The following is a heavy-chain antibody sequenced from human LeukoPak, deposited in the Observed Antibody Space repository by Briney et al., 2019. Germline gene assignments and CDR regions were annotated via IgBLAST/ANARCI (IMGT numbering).Heavy chain of an antibody. CDR1: TDSFNDYY. CDR2: IYYNGNS. D-gene: IGHD5-24*01. Sequence: PSETLSLRCSVFTDSFNDYYWNWVRQPPGKGLEWIGYIYYNGNSNYNPSLKSRVTISVDTSKNELSLKLTSVTAADTALYFCARDGGLQSHFDYWGQGTLVTVSS. J-gene: IGHJ4*02. V-gene: IGHV4-59*01. CDR3: ARDGGLQSHFDY.